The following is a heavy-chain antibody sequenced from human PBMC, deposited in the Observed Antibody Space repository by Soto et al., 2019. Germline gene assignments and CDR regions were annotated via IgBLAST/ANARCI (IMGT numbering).Heavy chain of an antibody. J-gene: IGHJ4*02. CDR2: ISRSGDST. V-gene: IGHV3-23*01. Sequence: EVQLLESGGGLVQRGGSLRLSCAASGFTFSSYAMTWVRQAPGKGLEWVSTISRSGDSTYYRDSVKGRFIISRDNSKNTVYLQMNSLRAEDTAGYYCAKTDKFNPQSSGWANRFDYWGQGTLVTVSS. D-gene: IGHD6-19*01. CDR1: GFTFSSYA. CDR3: AKTDKFNPQSSGWANRFDY.